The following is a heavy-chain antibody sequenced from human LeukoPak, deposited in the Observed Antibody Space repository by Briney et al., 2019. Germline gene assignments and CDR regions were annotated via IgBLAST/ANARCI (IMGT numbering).Heavy chain of an antibody. J-gene: IGHJ4*02. CDR3: ASMDTAMVNVDY. V-gene: IGHV4-61*02. Sequence: PSQTLSLTCTVSGGSISSGSYYWSWIRQPAGKGLEWIGRIYTSGSTNYNPSLKSRVTISVDTSKNQFSLKLSSVTAADTAVYYCASMDTAMVNVDYWGQGTLVTVSS. CDR1: GGSISSGSYY. D-gene: IGHD5-18*01. CDR2: IYTSGST.